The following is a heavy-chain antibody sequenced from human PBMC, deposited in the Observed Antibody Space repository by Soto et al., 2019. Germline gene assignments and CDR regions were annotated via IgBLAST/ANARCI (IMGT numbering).Heavy chain of an antibody. CDR2: ISAYNGNT. D-gene: IGHD3-3*01. CDR3: ARGGITIFGVVIINDYYYGMDV. Sequence: RASVKVSCKASGYTFTSYGISWVRQAPGQGLEWMGWISAYNGNTNYAQKLQGRVTMTTDTSTSTAYMELRSLRSDDTAVYYCARGGITIFGVVIINDYYYGMDVWGQGTTVTVSS. J-gene: IGHJ6*02. CDR1: GYTFTSYG. V-gene: IGHV1-18*01.